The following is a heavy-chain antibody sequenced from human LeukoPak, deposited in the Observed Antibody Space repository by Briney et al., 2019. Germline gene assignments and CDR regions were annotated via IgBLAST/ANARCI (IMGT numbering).Heavy chain of an antibody. Sequence: ASVKVSCKASGYTFTSCDINWVRQATGQGLEWMGWMNPNSGDTGYAQNFQGRVTITRGTSISTAYMELSRLRSDDTAVYYCARDRRAFSIVGAPWYWGQGTLVTVSS. CDR3: ARDRRAFSIVGAPWY. D-gene: IGHD1-26*01. CDR2: MNPNSGDT. J-gene: IGHJ4*02. V-gene: IGHV1-8*01. CDR1: GYTFTSCD.